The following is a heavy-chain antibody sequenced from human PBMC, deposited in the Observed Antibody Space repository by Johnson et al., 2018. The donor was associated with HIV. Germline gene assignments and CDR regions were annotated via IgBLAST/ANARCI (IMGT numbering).Heavy chain of an antibody. CDR2: IYSGGST. J-gene: IGHJ3*02. D-gene: IGHD2-15*01. CDR1: GFTISSNY. Sequence: VQLVESGGGVVQPGRSLRLSCAASGFTISSNYMSWVRQVPGKGLEWVSVIYSGGSTYYADSVKGRFTISRDNSKNTLYLQMNSLRAEDTAVYYCARACRGGSCYEEKSPDAFDIWGQGTMVTVSS. V-gene: IGHV3-66*01. CDR3: ARACRGGSCYEEKSPDAFDI.